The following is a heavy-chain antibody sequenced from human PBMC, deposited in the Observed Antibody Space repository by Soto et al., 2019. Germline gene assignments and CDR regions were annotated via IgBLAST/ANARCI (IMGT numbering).Heavy chain of an antibody. CDR1: DDSISSSSYY. CDR3: ARTTVARGLKSFDY. J-gene: IGHJ4*02. Sequence: QLQLQESGPGLVKPSETLSLTCTVSDDSISSSSYYWGWIRQTPGTGLEWIGSVYYSGTTYYNPYLKSRIPISVDTSKSQFSLKLGSVTAADTAVYYCARTTVARGLKSFDYWGQGTLVTVSS. V-gene: IGHV4-39*01. CDR2: VYYSGTT. D-gene: IGHD3-10*01.